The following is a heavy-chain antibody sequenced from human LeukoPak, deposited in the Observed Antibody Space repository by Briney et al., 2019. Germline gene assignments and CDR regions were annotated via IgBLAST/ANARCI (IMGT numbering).Heavy chain of an antibody. CDR3: AKGLVGAHWATDY. J-gene: IGHJ4*02. D-gene: IGHD1-26*01. Sequence: GGSLRLSCAASGFTFSSYGMHWVRQAPGKGLEWVAVISYDGSNKYYADSVKGRFTISRDNSKNTLYLQMNSLRAEDTAVYYCAKGLVGAHWATDYWGQGTLVTVSS. CDR1: GFTFSSYG. CDR2: ISYDGSNK. V-gene: IGHV3-30*18.